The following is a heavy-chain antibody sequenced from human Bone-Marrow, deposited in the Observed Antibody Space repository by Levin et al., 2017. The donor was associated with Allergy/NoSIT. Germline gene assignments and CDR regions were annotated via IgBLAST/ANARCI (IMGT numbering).Heavy chain of an antibody. CDR2: ISGSGDGT. D-gene: IGHD4-11*01. CDR3: ARDPDYSDYSTYWYFDL. Sequence: GGSLRLSCVASGFTFSNYVVSWVRQAPGKGLEWVSAISGSGDGTYYADAVRGRFTISRDNSKNTLYLQMNTLRAGDTAVYYCARDPDYSDYSTYWYFDLWGRGTLVTVSS. CDR1: GFTFSNYV. J-gene: IGHJ2*01. V-gene: IGHV3-23*01.